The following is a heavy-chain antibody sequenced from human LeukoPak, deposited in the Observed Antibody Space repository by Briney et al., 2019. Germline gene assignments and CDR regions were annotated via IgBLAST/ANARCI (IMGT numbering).Heavy chain of an antibody. D-gene: IGHD2-2*01. CDR2: IYPGDSDT. V-gene: IGHV5-51*01. CDR3: ARKGRYCSSISCPFDY. J-gene: IGHJ4*02. CDR1: GYSFTSYW. Sequence: GESLKISCKGSGYSFTSYWIGWVRQMPGKGLEWMGIIYPGDSDTRYSPSFQGQVTISADKSISTAYLQWSGLKASDTAMYYCARKGRYCSSISCPFDYWGQGTLVTVSS.